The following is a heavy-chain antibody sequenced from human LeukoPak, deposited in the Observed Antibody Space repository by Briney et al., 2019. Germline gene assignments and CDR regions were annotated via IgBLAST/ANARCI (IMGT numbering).Heavy chain of an antibody. CDR2: MFHSGNT. D-gene: IGHD6-6*01. CDR1: GYSISFSYY. Sequence: PSETLSLTCAVSGYSISFSYYWGWIRRPPGKGLEWIGTMFHSGNTYYNPSLKSRVILSLDTSKNQFSLNLNSVAAADTAVYYCARIYGSSSGFDYWGQGTLVTVSS. CDR3: ARIYGSSSGFDY. J-gene: IGHJ4*02. V-gene: IGHV4-38-2*01.